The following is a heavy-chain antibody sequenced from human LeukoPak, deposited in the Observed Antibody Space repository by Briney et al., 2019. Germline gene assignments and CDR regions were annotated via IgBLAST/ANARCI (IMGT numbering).Heavy chain of an antibody. J-gene: IGHJ5*02. V-gene: IGHV4-59*08. D-gene: IGHD3-10*01. CDR3: ARQITMVREPARPWFDP. CDR2: IYYSGST. CDR1: GGSISSYY. Sequence: KSSETLSLTCTVSGGSISSYYWSWIRQPPGKGLEWIGYIYYSGSTNYNPSLKSRVTISVDTSKNQFSLKLSSVTAADTAVYYCARQITMVREPARPWFDPWGQGTLVTVSS.